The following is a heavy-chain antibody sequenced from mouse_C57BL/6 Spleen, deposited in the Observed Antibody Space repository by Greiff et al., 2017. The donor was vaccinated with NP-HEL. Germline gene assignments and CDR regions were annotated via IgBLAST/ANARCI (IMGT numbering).Heavy chain of an antibody. Sequence: VNVVESGAELVKPGASVKMSCKASGYTFTTYPIEWMKQNHGKSLEWIGNFHPYNDDTKYNEKFKGKATLTVEKSSSTVYLELSRLTSDDSAVYYCARGDYDGRGAMDYWGQGTSVTVSS. J-gene: IGHJ4*01. CDR1: GYTFTTYP. CDR3: ARGDYDGRGAMDY. CDR2: FHPYNDDT. D-gene: IGHD2-4*01. V-gene: IGHV1-47*01.